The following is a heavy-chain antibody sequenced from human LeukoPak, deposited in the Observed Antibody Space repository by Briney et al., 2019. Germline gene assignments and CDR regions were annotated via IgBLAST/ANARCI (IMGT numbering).Heavy chain of an antibody. V-gene: IGHV3-23*01. CDR2: TNSGGTTT. Sequence: GGSLRLSCATSGFPFSDFSMTWVRQAPGKGLEWISTTNSGGTTTYYAESVKGRFTISRDNFKNALYLQMSSLRVEDTAVYYCARDPWYYYGSGSYYLAYYGMDVWGQGTTVTVSS. J-gene: IGHJ6*02. D-gene: IGHD3-10*01. CDR1: GFPFSDFS. CDR3: ARDPWYYYGSGSYYLAYYGMDV.